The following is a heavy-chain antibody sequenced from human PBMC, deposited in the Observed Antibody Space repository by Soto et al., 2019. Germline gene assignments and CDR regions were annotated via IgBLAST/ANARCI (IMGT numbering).Heavy chain of an antibody. Sequence: GGSLRLSCAASGFTFSSYGMHWVRQAPGKGLEWVAVIWYDGSNKYYADSVKGRFTISRDNSKNTLYLQMNSLRAEDTAVYYCARPTKGYCSGGSCYPPSFDYWGQGTLVTVSS. CDR2: IWYDGSNK. CDR1: GFTFSSYG. D-gene: IGHD2-15*01. J-gene: IGHJ4*02. V-gene: IGHV3-33*01. CDR3: ARPTKGYCSGGSCYPPSFDY.